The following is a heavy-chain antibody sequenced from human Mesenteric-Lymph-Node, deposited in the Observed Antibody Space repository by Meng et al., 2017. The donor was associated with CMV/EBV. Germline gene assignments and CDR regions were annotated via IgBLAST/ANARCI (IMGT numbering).Heavy chain of an antibody. CDR2: INPNNGHT. CDR1: GYIFSHYF. V-gene: IGHV1-46*01. D-gene: IGHD4-11*01. CDR3: ARTYSDYDKFDY. Sequence: KPSGYIFSHYFMHWVRQAPGQGLEWMGIINPNNGHTKYAEKFQGRVTMTRDTSTRTFYMEVSSLRSEDTAVYYCARTYSDYDKFDYWGQGTLVTVSS. J-gene: IGHJ4*02.